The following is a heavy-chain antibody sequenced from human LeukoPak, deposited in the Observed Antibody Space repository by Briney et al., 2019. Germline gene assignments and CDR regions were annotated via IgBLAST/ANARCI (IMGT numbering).Heavy chain of an antibody. CDR1: GGSISSGGYY. Sequence: PSETPSLTCTVSGGSISSGGYYWSWIRQHPGKGLEWIGYIHHSGSSYYNPSLKSRVIISVDTSKNQFSLKLNSVTAADTAVYYCANYGSGSYRFDPWGQGTLVTVSS. CDR2: IHHSGSS. V-gene: IGHV4-31*03. CDR3: ANYGSGSYRFDP. D-gene: IGHD3-10*01. J-gene: IGHJ5*02.